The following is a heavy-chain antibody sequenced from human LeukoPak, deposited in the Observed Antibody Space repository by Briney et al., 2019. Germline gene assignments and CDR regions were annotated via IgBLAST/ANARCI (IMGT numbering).Heavy chain of an antibody. CDR3: ARAYRVRFQPLLYFDY. CDR2: IGTAGDT. V-gene: IGHV3-13*01. Sequence: GGPLRLSCAASGFTFSSYDTHWVRQATGKALEWVSAIGTAGDTYYPGSVKGRFTISRENAKNSLYLQMNSLRAGDTAVYYCARAYRVRFQPLLYFDYWGQGTLVTVSS. J-gene: IGHJ4*02. CDR1: GFTFSSYD. D-gene: IGHD2-8*01.